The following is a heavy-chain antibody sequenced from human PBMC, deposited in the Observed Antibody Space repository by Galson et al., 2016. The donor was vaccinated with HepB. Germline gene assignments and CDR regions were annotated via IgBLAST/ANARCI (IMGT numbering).Heavy chain of an antibody. CDR3: SRGTMGGYDFDY. D-gene: IGHD5-12*01. V-gene: IGHV1-46*01. J-gene: IGHJ4*02. CDR2: TNPSDGST. Sequence: SVKVSCKATGSTFSRYYIHWVRQAPGRGLEWMAITNPSDGSTRYTQKFQGRVIMTRDTSTSTVYMQLSSLKSEDTAVYYCSRGTMGGYDFDYWGQGTLVTVSS. CDR1: GSTFSRYY.